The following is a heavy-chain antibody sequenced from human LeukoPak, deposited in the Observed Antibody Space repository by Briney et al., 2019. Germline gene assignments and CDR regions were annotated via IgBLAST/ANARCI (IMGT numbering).Heavy chain of an antibody. J-gene: IGHJ3*02. CDR2: INSDGSST. CDR1: GFTFSSYW. CDR3: ARASSSLGRSSWYYHDAFDI. D-gene: IGHD6-13*01. Sequence: GGSLRLSCAASGFTFSSYWMHWVRQAPGKGLVWVSRINSDGSSTSYADSVKGRFTISRDNANITLYLQMNSLRAEDTAVYYCARASSSLGRSSWYYHDAFDIWGQGTMVTVSS. V-gene: IGHV3-74*01.